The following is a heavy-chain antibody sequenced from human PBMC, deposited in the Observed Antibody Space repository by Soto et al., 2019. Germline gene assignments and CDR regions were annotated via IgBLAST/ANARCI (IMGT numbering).Heavy chain of an antibody. V-gene: IGHV1-8*01. CDR1: GYTFTNYD. CDR3: ARGASYYYDKHGDYRNWYFDL. Sequence: QAQLVQSGTEVKKPGASVKVSCQASGYTFTNYDIFWMRQATGEGLEWMGWMNPYSNNAGYAEKFKGRVTMTRDTSTSTAYMELSGLTSEDTAVYYCARGASYYYDKHGDYRNWYFDLWGRGTLLRVSS. CDR2: MNPYSNNA. D-gene: IGHD3-22*01. J-gene: IGHJ2*01.